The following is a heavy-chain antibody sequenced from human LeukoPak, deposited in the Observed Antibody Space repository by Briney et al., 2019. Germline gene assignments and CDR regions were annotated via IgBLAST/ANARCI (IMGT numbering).Heavy chain of an antibody. CDR2: IYHSGST. D-gene: IGHD6-13*01. CDR3: AREYSPSSEGDYFAY. CDR1: GASITAYY. V-gene: IGHV4-59*01. J-gene: IGHJ4*02. Sequence: SETLSLTRTVSGASITAYYWTWIRQPPGKGLEWIGYIYHSGSTNYNPSLKSRVTISLDTSRNQFSLRLSSVTAADTAVYFCAREYSPSSEGDYFAYWGQGSLVTVSS.